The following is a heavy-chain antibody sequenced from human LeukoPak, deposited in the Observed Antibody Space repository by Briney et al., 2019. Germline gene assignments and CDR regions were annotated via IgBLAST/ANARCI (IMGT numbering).Heavy chain of an antibody. CDR2: ISDTGTT. V-gene: IGHV3-69-1*02. CDR1: GFTFSSSG. J-gene: IGHJ3*01. Sequence: GGSLRLSCAASGFTFSSSGMSWVRQASGKGLEWVSTISDTGTTYYADSVRGRFTISRDNAKKSVYLQMSSLRVEDTAVYYCARVEYVFGSGAYLGVFDVWGQGTMVTVSS. D-gene: IGHD3-10*01. CDR3: ARVEYVFGSGAYLGVFDV.